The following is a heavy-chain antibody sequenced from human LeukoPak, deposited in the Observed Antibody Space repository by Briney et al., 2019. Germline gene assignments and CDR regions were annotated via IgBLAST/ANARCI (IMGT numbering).Heavy chain of an antibody. CDR3: ARTPSTGSAV. D-gene: IGHD1-1*01. Sequence: GASVKVSCKASGYSFTGYYLNWVRQAPGQGLEWMGWINPNSGGTNYAQKFQGRVTMTRDTFISTAYMELSGLRFDDTAVYYCARTPSTGSAVWGQGTLVTVSS. J-gene: IGHJ4*02. CDR2: INPNSGGT. CDR1: GYSFTGYY. V-gene: IGHV1-2*02.